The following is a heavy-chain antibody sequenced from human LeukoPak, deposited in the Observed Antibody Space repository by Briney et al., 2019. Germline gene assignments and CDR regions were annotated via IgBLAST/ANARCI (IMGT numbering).Heavy chain of an antibody. J-gene: IGHJ4*02. CDR3: AKDSNGWYQRGSNYFDY. V-gene: IGHV3-23*01. CDR1: GFTFSSCA. Sequence: GGSLRLSCAASGFTFSSCAMNWVSQAPGKGLEWVSTISGSGSSTYYVDSVKGRFTISRDNSKNTLYLQMNSLRAEDTAEYYYAKDSNGWYQRGSNYFDYWGRGTLVTVSS. CDR2: ISGSGSST. D-gene: IGHD6-19*01.